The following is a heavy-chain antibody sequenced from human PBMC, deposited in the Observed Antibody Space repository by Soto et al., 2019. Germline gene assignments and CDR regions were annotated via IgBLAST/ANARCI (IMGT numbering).Heavy chain of an antibody. D-gene: IGHD1-26*01. J-gene: IGHJ2*01. CDR3: ARDPSRGSAWARYLDL. CDR2: ISGSSSNI. V-gene: IGHV3-48*01. CDR1: GFSFSNYA. Sequence: EVQLVESGGGLVQPGGSLRLSCAASGFSFSNYAMDWVRQAPGKGLEWVSYISGSSSNIRYADSVKGRFPISRDNAKSSVYLQMNSLRADDTAVYYCARDPSRGSAWARYLDLWGRGTLVTVSS.